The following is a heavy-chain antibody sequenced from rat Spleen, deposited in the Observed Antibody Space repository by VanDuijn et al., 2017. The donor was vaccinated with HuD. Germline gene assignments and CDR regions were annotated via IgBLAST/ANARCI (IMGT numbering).Heavy chain of an antibody. CDR2: ISYDGSST. CDR1: GFTFSDYN. D-gene: IGHD1-4*01. J-gene: IGHJ3*01. CDR3: ARHTRVFWFAY. V-gene: IGHV5-7*01. Sequence: EVQLVESGGGLVQPGRSLKLSCAASGFTFSDYNMAWVRQAPKKGLEWVATISYDGSSTYYRDSVKGRFTISRDNAKSTLYLQMNSLRSEDTATYYCARHTRVFWFAYWGQGTLVTVSS.